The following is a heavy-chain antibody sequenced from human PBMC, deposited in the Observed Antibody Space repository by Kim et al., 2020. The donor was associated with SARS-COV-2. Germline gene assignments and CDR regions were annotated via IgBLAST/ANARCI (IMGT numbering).Heavy chain of an antibody. CDR1: GLTFSSYV. D-gene: IGHD3-10*01. CDR2: ISYDGNNK. CDR3: ARLGYGSGNYYNGRVDY. J-gene: IGHJ4*02. Sequence: GGSLRLSCAASGLTFSSYVMHWVRQAPGKGLEWVAIISYDGNNKYYADSVKGRFTISRDNSKNTLYLQMYSLSVEDTAVYYCARLGYGSGNYYNGRVDYWGQGTLVTVSS. V-gene: IGHV3-30*04.